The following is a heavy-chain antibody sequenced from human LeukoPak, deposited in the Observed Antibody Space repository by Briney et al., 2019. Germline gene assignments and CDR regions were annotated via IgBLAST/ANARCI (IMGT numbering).Heavy chain of an antibody. V-gene: IGHV1-46*01. D-gene: IGHD5-24*01. J-gene: IGHJ4*02. CDR2: INPSGGST. CDR3: ARDRREGDGYADY. CDR1: GYTFTSYY. Sequence: ASVKVSCKSSGYTFTSYYMHWVRQAPGQGLKWMGIINPSGGSTSYAQKFQGRVTMTRDTSTSTVYMELSSLRSEDTAVYYCARDRREGDGYADYWGQGTLVTVSS.